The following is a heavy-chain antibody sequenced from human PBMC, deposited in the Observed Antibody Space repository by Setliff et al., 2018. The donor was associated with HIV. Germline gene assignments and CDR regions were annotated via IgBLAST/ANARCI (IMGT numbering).Heavy chain of an antibody. CDR3: ARDWRHGYDLNFDY. D-gene: IGHD5-12*01. CDR2: INSDDYT. J-gene: IGHJ4*02. CDR1: GFNVNNKY. V-gene: IGHV3-66*01. Sequence: GALRLSCAVSGFNVNNKYMTWVRQAPGKGLEWVSIINSDDYTKYADSLKGRFTISRDTSKNTLYLQMNSLRAEDTAVYYCARDWRHGYDLNFDYWGQGTLVTVSS.